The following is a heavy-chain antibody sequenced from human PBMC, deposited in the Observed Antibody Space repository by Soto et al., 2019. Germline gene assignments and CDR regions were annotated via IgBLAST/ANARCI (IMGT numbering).Heavy chain of an antibody. CDR2: IYYSGST. J-gene: IGHJ4*02. CDR1: GGSISSSSYY. CDR3: ASLGIEDDHYYDSSGYYSPFDY. V-gene: IGHV4-39*01. D-gene: IGHD3-22*01. Sequence: SETLSLTCTVSGGSISSSSYYWVWIRQPPGKVLEWIGSIYYSGSTYYNPSLKSRVTISVDTSKNQFSLKLSSVTAADTAVYYCASLGIEDDHYYDSSGYYSPFDYWGQGTLVTVSS.